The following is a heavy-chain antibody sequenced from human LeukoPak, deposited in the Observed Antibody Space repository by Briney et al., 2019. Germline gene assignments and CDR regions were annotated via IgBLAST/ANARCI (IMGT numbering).Heavy chain of an antibody. CDR3: AKDNSYSSRGVLDY. CDR2: ISAGGRTT. D-gene: IGHD6-13*01. Sequence: GGSLRLSCAVSGLTFRNLKMNWVRQAPGKGLEWVSYISAGGRTTFYADSVTGRFTISRDNARNSLYLQMNSLRAEDTALYYCAKDNSYSSRGVLDYWGQGTLVTVSS. J-gene: IGHJ4*02. V-gene: IGHV3-48*03. CDR1: GLTFRNLK.